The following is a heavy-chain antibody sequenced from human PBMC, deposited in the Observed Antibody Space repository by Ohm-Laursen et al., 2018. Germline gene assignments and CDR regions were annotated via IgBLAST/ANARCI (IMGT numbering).Heavy chain of an antibody. J-gene: IGHJ6*02. Sequence: SLRLSCTASGFTFDDYGMSWVRQAPGKGLEWVSGINWNGGSTGYADSMKGRFTISRDNAKNSLYLQMNSLRAEDTALYHCARDPNYGGNSYYYYGMDVWGQGTTVTVSS. D-gene: IGHD4-23*01. CDR2: INWNGGST. CDR3: ARDPNYGGNSYYYYGMDV. CDR1: GFTFDDYG. V-gene: IGHV3-20*01.